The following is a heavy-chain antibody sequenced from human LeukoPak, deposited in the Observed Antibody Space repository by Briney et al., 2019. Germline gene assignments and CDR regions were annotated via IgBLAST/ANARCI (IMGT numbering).Heavy chain of an antibody. V-gene: IGHV4-4*02. J-gene: IGHJ4*02. D-gene: IGHD3-10*01. CDR1: GGSISSSNW. Sequence: SGTLSLTCAVSGGSISSSNWWSWVRQPPEKGLEWIGEIYHSGSTNYNPSLKSRVTISVDKSKNQFSLKLSSVTAADTAVYYCARDNYGSGSYGGFDYWGQGTLVTVSS. CDR3: ARDNYGSGSYGGFDY. CDR2: IYHSGST.